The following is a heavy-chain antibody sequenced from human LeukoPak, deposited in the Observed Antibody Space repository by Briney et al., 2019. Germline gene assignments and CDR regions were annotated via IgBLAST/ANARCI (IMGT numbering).Heavy chain of an antibody. J-gene: IGHJ5*02. V-gene: IGHV3-23*01. Sequence: GGSLRLSCAASGFTVSSNYMSWVRQAPGKGLEWVSAISGSGGSTYYADSVKGRFTISRDNSKNTLYLQMNSLRAEDTAVYYCAKKFKYDFWSGAFDPWGQGTLVTVSS. CDR2: ISGSGGST. CDR1: GFTVSSNY. D-gene: IGHD3-3*01. CDR3: AKKFKYDFWSGAFDP.